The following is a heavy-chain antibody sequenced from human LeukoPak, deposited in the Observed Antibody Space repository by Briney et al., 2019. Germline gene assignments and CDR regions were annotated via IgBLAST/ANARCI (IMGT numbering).Heavy chain of an antibody. Sequence: SETLSLTCAVYGGSFSGYYWNWIRQPPGKGLEWIGEINHSGSTNYNPSLKSRVTISVDTSKNQFSLKLSSVTAADTAVYYCVRSGWYAYFDYWGQGTLVTVS. D-gene: IGHD6-19*01. CDR2: INHSGST. CDR3: VRSGWYAYFDY. CDR1: GGSFSGYY. V-gene: IGHV4-34*01. J-gene: IGHJ4*02.